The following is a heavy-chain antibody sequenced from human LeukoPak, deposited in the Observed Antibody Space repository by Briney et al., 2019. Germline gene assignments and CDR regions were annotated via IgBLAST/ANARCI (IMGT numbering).Heavy chain of an antibody. CDR3: ARAVAVVAAAHDF. CDR1: GFTFSTYA. V-gene: IGHV3-30-3*01. Sequence: GGSLRLSCAASGFTFSTYAMHWVRQAPGKGLEGVAVISYDGNNKYYADSVKGRFTISRDSSKNTLYLQMNSLRVEDTAVYYCARAVAVVAAAHDFWGQGTLVTVSS. CDR2: ISYDGNNK. D-gene: IGHD2-15*01. J-gene: IGHJ4*02.